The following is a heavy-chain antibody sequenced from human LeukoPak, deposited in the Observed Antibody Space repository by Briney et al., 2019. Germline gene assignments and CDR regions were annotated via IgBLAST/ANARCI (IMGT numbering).Heavy chain of an antibody. J-gene: IGHJ4*02. D-gene: IGHD3-22*01. CDR3: ARGQYYDSSGYLER. CDR2: IYYSGST. CDR1: GGSISSYY. Sequence: SETLSLTCTVSGGSISSYYWSWIRQPPGKGLEWIGYIYYSGSTNYNPSLKSRVTISVDTSKNQFSLKLSSVTAADTAVYYCARGQYYDSSGYLERWGQETLVTVSS. V-gene: IGHV4-59*01.